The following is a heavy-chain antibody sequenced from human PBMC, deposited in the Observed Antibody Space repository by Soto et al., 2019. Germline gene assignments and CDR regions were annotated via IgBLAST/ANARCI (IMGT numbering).Heavy chain of an antibody. J-gene: IGHJ4*02. CDR1: GGLFSSFA. CDR2: IIPVFGTT. CDR3: ARGGGPYVWFNEF. V-gene: IGHV1-69*01. D-gene: IGHD3-16*01. Sequence: QEQLVQSGAEVKKPGSSVKVSCKDSGGLFSSFAISWVRQAPGQWLEWMGGIIPVFGTTNYAQKFQGRVTITADESTNTAYMELSSLTSDDTAMYYCARGGGPYVWFNEFWGQGTQVTVPS.